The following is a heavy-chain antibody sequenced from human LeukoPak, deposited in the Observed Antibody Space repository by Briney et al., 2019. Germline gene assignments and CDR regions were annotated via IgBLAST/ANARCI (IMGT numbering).Heavy chain of an antibody. J-gene: IGHJ4*02. CDR3: ARGSGSGWSILFDY. D-gene: IGHD6-19*01. V-gene: IGHV4-34*01. CDR1: GGSFSGYY. CDR2: INHSGST. Sequence: PSETLSLTCAVYGGSFSGYYWNWIRQSPGKGLEWIGEINHSGSTNYNPSLKSRVTISVDTSKNQFSLKLSSVTAADTTVYYCARGSGSGWSILFDYWCQGILVTVSS.